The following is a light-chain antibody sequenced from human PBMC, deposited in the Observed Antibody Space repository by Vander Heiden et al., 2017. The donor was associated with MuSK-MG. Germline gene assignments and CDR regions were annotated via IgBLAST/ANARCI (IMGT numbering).Light chain of an antibody. Sequence: DPVSITCRASQSISSYLNWYQQKPGKAPKLLIYAASSLQSGVPSRFSGSGSGTDFTLTISRLQPEDFATYYCQQSDSTPSTFGHGTKVDIK. J-gene: IGKJ3*01. CDR1: QSISSY. CDR3: QQSDSTPST. CDR2: AAS. V-gene: IGKV1-39*01.